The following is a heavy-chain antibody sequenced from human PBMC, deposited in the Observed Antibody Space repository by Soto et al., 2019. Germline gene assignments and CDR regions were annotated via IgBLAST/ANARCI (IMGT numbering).Heavy chain of an antibody. D-gene: IGHD6-6*01. V-gene: IGHV3-23*01. Sequence: PGGSLRLSCAASGFTFSSCAMSWVRQAPGKGLEWVSAISGSGGSTYYADSVKGRFTISRDNSKNTLYLQMNSLRAEDTAVYYCAKIPLGSSSWTRYYYYGMDVWGQGTTVTVSS. J-gene: IGHJ6*02. CDR1: GFTFSSCA. CDR3: AKIPLGSSSWTRYYYYGMDV. CDR2: ISGSGGST.